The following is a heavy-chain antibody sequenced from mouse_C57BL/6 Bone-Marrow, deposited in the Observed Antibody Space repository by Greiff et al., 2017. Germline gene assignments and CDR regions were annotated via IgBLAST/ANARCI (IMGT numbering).Heavy chain of an antibody. CDR1: GYTFTSYW. V-gene: IGHV1-55*01. D-gene: IGHD2-3*01. CDR3: AKEGFYEYDTMDY. J-gene: IGHJ4*01. CDR2: IYPGSGST. Sequence: VQLQQPGAELVKPGASVKMSCKASGYTFTSYWITWVKQRPGQGLEWIGDIYPGSGSTNYNEKFKSKATLTVDTSSSTAYMQLSSLTSEDSAVYYCAKEGFYEYDTMDYWGQGTSVTVSS.